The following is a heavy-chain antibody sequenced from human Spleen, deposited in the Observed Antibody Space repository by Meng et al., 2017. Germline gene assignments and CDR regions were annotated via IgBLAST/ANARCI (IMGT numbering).Heavy chain of an antibody. D-gene: IGHD6-19*01. J-gene: IGHJ3*02. CDR2: INHSGST. V-gene: IGHV4-34*01. Sequence: QVQLQRCAAGLLKPSETLSLTGVVSGGSFSDYYWSWIRQPPGKGLEWIGEINHSGSTNYNPSLESRATISVDTSQNNLSLKLSSVTAADSAVYYCASTSGWYFDVPFDIWGQGTMVTVSS. CDR3: ASTSGWYFDVPFDI. CDR1: GGSFSDYY.